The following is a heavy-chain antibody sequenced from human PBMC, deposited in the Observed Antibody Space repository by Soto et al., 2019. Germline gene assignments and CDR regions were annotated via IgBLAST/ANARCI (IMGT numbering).Heavy chain of an antibody. CDR3: AKDKVVKGRSWPSY. CDR1: RFTFSNYG. CDR2: ISHDGRNK. V-gene: IGHV3-30*18. Sequence: QVQLVESGGGVVQPGRSLRLSCAASRFTFSNYGMHWFRQPPGKGLDWVALISHDGRNKYYADSVKGRFTNSRDNFKNTLYLQMDSLRAEDTAVYHCAKDKVVKGRSWPSYWGQGTLVSVSS. J-gene: IGHJ4*02. D-gene: IGHD2-15*01.